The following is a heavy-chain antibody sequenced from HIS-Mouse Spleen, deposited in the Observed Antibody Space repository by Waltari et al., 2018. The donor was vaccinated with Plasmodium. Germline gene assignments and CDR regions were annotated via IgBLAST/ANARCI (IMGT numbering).Heavy chain of an antibody. D-gene: IGHD3-3*01. CDR3: ARGISFLDAFDI. J-gene: IGHJ3*02. V-gene: IGHV4-39*07. CDR2: IYYSGST. Sequence: QLQLQESGPGLVKPSETLSLTCTVSGGPFSSSSYYWGWIRQPPGKGLEWIGSIYYSGSTYYNPSLKSRVTISVDTSKNQFSLKLSSVTAADTAVYYCARGISFLDAFDIWGQGTMVTVSS. CDR1: GGPFSSSSYY.